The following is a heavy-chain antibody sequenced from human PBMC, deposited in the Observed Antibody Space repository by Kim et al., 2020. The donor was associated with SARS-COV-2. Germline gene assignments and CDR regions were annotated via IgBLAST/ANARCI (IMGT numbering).Heavy chain of an antibody. D-gene: IGHD3-22*01. Sequence: SETLSLTCTVSGGSISSYYWSWIRQPPGKGLEWIGYIYYSGSTNYNPSLKSRVTISVDTSKNQFSLKLSSVTAADTSVYYCARGYDSSGYWVLRAFDIWGQGTMVTVSS. CDR1: GGSISSYY. J-gene: IGHJ3*02. CDR3: ARGYDSSGYWVLRAFDI. CDR2: IYYSGST. V-gene: IGHV4-59*01.